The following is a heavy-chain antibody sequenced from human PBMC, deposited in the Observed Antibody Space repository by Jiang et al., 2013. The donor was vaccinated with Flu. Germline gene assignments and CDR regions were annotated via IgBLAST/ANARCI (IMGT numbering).Heavy chain of an antibody. CDR3: ARDNTVYYYFDF. Sequence: QTLSLTCAISGDGVSSNSAAWSWIRQSPSRGLEWLGRTYYRSKWYSDYAVSMKSRITINPDTSKNQFSLQLNSVTPEDTAVYYCARDNTVYYYFDFWGQGTLVTVSS. CDR2: TYYRSKWYS. CDR1: GDGVSSNSAA. V-gene: IGHV6-1*01. J-gene: IGHJ4*02. D-gene: IGHD2-8*02.